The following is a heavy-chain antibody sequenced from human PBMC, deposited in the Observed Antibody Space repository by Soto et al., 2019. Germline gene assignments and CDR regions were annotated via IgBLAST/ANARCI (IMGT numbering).Heavy chain of an antibody. CDR1: GDSVSSNSAA. V-gene: IGHV6-1*01. CDR3: ARDHPPSGYSRIYYYYGMDV. D-gene: IGHD3-22*01. Sequence: QTLSLTCTVSGDSVSSNSAAWNWIRQSPSRGLEWLGRTYYSSKWYNDYAVSVKSRITINPDTSKNQFSLQLNSVTPEDTAVYYCARDHPPSGYSRIYYYYGMDVWGQGTTVTVSS. CDR2: TYYSSKWYN. J-gene: IGHJ6*02.